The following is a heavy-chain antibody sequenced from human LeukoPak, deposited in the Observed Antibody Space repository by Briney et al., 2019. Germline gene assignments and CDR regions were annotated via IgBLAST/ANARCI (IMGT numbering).Heavy chain of an antibody. CDR2: INPNSGGT. CDR3: ARAFMITFGGVIVIPDTDY. Sequence: ASVKVSCKASGYTFTGYYMHWVRQAPGQGLEWMGRINPNSGGTNYAQKFQGRVTMTRDTSISTAYMELSRLRSDDTAVYYCARAFMITFGGVIVIPDTDYWGQGTLVTVSS. D-gene: IGHD3-16*02. V-gene: IGHV1-2*06. CDR1: GYTFTGYY. J-gene: IGHJ4*02.